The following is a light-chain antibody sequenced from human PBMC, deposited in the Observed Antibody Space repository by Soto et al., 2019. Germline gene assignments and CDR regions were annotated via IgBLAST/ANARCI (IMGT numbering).Light chain of an antibody. CDR3: GTWESYLSVGV. Sequence: QSVLTQPPSVSAAPGQTVTISCSGRGSNIGSNSVSWYQQVPGTAPKLLLYDNNKRPSGIPDRFSGSKPGTSATLGITGLQTADEADYYCGTWESYLSVGVFGGGTKLTVL. V-gene: IGLV1-51*01. CDR1: GSNIGSNS. J-gene: IGLJ2*01. CDR2: DNN.